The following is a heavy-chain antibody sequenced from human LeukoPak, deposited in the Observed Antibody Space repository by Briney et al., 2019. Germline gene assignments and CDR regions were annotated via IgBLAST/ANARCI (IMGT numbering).Heavy chain of an antibody. J-gene: IGHJ4*02. CDR1: GGSISSSSYY. CDR3: ARGRRIRLAEDIVVVVAATRPREEFDY. D-gene: IGHD2-15*01. Sequence: PSETLSLTCTVSGGSISSSSYYWGWIRQPPGKGLEWIGEINHSGSTNYNPSLKSRVTISVDTSKNQFSLKLSSVTAADTAVYYCARGRRIRLAEDIVVVVAATRPREEFDYWGQGTLVTVSS. V-gene: IGHV4-39*07. CDR2: INHSGST.